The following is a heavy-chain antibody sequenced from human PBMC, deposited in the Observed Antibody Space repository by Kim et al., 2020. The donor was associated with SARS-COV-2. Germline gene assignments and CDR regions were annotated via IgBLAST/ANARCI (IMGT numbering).Heavy chain of an antibody. D-gene: IGHD2-21*02. CDR1: GYSFTSYW. J-gene: IGHJ4*02. CDR3: ARQEVSAYCGGDCSSDY. V-gene: IGHV5-10-1*01. CDR2: IDPSDSYT. Sequence: GESLKISCKGSGYSFTSYWISWVRQMPGKGLEWMGRIDPSDSYTNYSPSFQGHVTISADKSISTAYLQWSSLKASDTAMYYCARQEVSAYCGGDCSSDYWGQGTLVTVSS.